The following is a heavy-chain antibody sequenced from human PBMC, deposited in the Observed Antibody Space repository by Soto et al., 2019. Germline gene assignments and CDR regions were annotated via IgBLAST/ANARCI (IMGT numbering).Heavy chain of an antibody. CDR2: ISSSSSYI. V-gene: IGHV3-21*01. D-gene: IGHD3-10*01. CDR1: GFTFSSYS. CDR3: ARVGSGGYYYGMDV. J-gene: IGHJ6*02. Sequence: GGSLRLSCAASGFTFSSYSMNWVRQAPGKGLEWVSSISSSSSYIYYADSVKGRFTISRDNAKNSLYLQMNSLRAEDTAVYYCARVGSGGYYYGMDVRGQGTTVTVSS.